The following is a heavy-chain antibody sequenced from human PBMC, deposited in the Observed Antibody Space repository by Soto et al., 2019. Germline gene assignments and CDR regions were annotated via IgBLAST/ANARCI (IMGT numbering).Heavy chain of an antibody. D-gene: IGHD3-22*01. J-gene: IGHJ4*02. CDR3: ARDYYKYYDSSGYYRSPAY. CDR2: ISYDGSDE. V-gene: IGHV3-30-3*01. CDR1: GFTFSSYA. Sequence: GSLRLSCAASGFTFSSYAMHWVRQAPGKGLEWVALISYDGSDEDYADSVKGRFTISRDNSRNTLFLQMNSLRAEDTAVYYCARDYYKYYDSSGYYRSPAYWGQGT.